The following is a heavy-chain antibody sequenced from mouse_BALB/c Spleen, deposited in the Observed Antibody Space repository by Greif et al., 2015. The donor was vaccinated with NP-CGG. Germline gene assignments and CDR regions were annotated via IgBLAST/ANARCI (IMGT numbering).Heavy chain of an antibody. J-gene: IGHJ3*01. Sequence: QVQLKESGAELAKPGASVKMSCKASGYTFTSYWMHWVKQRPGQGLEWIGYINPSTGYTEYNQKFKDKATLTADKSSSTAYMQLSSLTSEDSAVYYCARLGLGAYWGQGTLVTVSA. CDR2: INPSTGYT. D-gene: IGHD4-1*01. CDR1: GYTFTSYW. CDR3: ARLGLGAY. V-gene: IGHV1-7*01.